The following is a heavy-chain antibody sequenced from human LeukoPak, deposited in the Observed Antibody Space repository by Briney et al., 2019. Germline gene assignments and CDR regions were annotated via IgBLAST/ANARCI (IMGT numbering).Heavy chain of an antibody. CDR3: AADRFCTSTTCFGNWFDP. CDR2: FHPEDGET. J-gene: IGHJ5*02. CDR1: GYTLNELS. V-gene: IGHV1-24*01. D-gene: IGHD2-2*01. Sequence: GASVKVSCKVSGYTLNELSMHWVRQSPGKGLEWMGSFHPEDGETIYAQKFQGRVSMTEDTSIDTAYIELSSLKSEDTAVYYCAADRFCTSTTCFGNWFDPWGQGTLVTVSS.